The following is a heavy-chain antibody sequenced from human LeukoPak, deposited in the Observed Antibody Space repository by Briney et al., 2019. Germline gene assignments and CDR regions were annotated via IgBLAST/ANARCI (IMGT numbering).Heavy chain of an antibody. D-gene: IGHD7-27*01. CDR1: GGSFSGYY. CDR3: APRRYWGPLVDY. CDR2: INHSGST. V-gene: IGHV4-34*01. Sequence: KPSETLSLTCAVYGGSFSGYYWSWIRQPPGKGLEWIGEINHSGSTNYNPSLKSRVTISVDTSKNQFSLKLSSVTAADTAVYYCAPRRYWGPLVDYWGQGTLVTVSS. J-gene: IGHJ4*02.